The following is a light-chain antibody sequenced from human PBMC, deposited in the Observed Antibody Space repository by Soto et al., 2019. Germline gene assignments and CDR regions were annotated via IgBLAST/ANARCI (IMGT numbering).Light chain of an antibody. CDR1: QSISNS. CDR3: QQYNNWPPRT. Sequence: EIVMTQSPASLSVSPGETATLSRRASQSISNSLAWYQRKPGQAPSLLIYGASTRATGIPARFSGSGSGTEFTLTISSLQSEDSALYYCQQYNNWPPRTFGQGTKLEIK. V-gene: IGKV3-15*01. CDR2: GAS. J-gene: IGKJ2*01.